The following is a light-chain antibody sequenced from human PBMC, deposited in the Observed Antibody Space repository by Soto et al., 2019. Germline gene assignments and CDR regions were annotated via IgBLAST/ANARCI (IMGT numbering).Light chain of an antibody. CDR3: QQYNNWPQT. CDR2: DVS. Sequence: EVVLTQSPGTLSLSAGESATLSCRASQSVNRDLAWYQQKPGQAPRLLIYDVSARATGIPARFSGTGSGTEFTPTISSLQSEDFAVYCCQQYNNWPQTFGQGTKVDI. CDR1: QSVNRD. J-gene: IGKJ1*01. V-gene: IGKV3-15*01.